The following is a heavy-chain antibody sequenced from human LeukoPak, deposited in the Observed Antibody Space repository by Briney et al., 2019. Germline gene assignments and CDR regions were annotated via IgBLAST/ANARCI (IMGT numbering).Heavy chain of an antibody. CDR3: ARTLWFGPREFDP. Sequence: PSETLSFTCAVSGYSISSGYYWGWIRQPPGKGLEWIGSIYHSGSTYYNPSLKSRVTISVDTSKNQFSLKLSSVTAADTAVYYCARTLWFGPREFDPWGQGTLVTVSS. D-gene: IGHD3-10*01. V-gene: IGHV4-38-2*01. CDR1: GYSISSGYY. J-gene: IGHJ5*02. CDR2: IYHSGST.